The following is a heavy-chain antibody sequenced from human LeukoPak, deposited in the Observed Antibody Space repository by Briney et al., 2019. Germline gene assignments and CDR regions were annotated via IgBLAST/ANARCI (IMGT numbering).Heavy chain of an antibody. Sequence: GGSLRLSCAASGFTFSDYYMSWIRQAPGKGLEWVSYISSSGSTIYYADSVKGRFTISRDNAKNSLYLQMNSLRAEDTAVYYCTTSYYYDSSGYYWDGYWGQGTLVTVSS. J-gene: IGHJ4*02. CDR3: TTSYYYDSSGYYWDGY. V-gene: IGHV3-11*01. CDR1: GFTFSDYY. CDR2: ISSSGSTI. D-gene: IGHD3-22*01.